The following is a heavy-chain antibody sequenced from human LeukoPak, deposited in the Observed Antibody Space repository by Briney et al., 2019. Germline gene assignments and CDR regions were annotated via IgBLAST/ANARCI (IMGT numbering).Heavy chain of an antibody. CDR3: TTDPNYYDSSGYPRGFDY. J-gene: IGHJ4*02. D-gene: IGHD3-22*01. CDR2: IKSNSYGGTT. Sequence: PGRSLRLSCTVSGFTFGDYAMSWFRQAPGKGLEWVAFIKSNSYGGTTEYAASVKGRFTISRDDSKSIAYLQMNSLKTEDTAVYYCTTDPNYYDSSGYPRGFDYWGQGTLVTVSS. V-gene: IGHV3-49*03. CDR1: GFTFGDYA.